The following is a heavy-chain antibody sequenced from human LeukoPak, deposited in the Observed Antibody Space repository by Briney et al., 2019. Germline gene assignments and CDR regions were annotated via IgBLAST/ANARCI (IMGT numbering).Heavy chain of an antibody. CDR1: GFTFSSYW. CDR2: IKQDGSEK. D-gene: IGHD3-3*01. J-gene: IGHJ4*02. Sequence: GGSLRLSCAASGFTFSSYWMSWVRQAPGKGLEWVANIKQDGSEKYYVDSVKGRFTISRDNAKNSLYLQMNSLRAEDTAVCYCASTLRFSGIDYWGQGTLVTVSS. CDR3: ASTLRFSGIDY. V-gene: IGHV3-7*01.